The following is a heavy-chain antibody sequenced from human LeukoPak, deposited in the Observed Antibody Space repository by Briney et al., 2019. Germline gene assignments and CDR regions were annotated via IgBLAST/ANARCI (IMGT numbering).Heavy chain of an antibody. D-gene: IGHD6-19*01. CDR3: ARGPTYSSGWYVGGPFYYYYGMDV. V-gene: IGHV3-33*08. CDR1: GFTFSSYS. CDR2: IWYDGSNK. J-gene: IGHJ6*02. Sequence: TGVSLRLSCAASGFTFSSYSMNWVRQAPGKGLEWVAVIWYDGSNKDYADSVKGRFTISRDNSKNTLYLQMNSLRAEDTAVYYCARGPTYSSGWYVGGPFYYYYGMDVWGQGTTVTVSS.